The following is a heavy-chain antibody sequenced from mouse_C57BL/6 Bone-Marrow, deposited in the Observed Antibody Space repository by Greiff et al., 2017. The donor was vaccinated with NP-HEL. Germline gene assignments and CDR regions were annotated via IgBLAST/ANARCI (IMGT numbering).Heavy chain of an antibody. CDR1: GFSLTSYG. D-gene: IGHD2-5*01. CDR3: ARELAYYSTFWFAY. J-gene: IGHJ3*01. Sequence: QVQLQQSGPGLVQPSQSLSITCTVSGFSLTSYGVHWVRQSPGKGLEWLGVIWSGGSTDYNAAFISRLSISKDNSKSQVFFKMNSLQADDTAIYYCARELAYYSTFWFAYWGQGTLVTVSA. V-gene: IGHV2-2*01. CDR2: IWSGGST.